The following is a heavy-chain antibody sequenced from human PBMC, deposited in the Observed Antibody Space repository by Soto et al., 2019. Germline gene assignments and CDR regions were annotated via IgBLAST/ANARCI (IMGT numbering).Heavy chain of an antibody. D-gene: IGHD6-13*01. CDR1: GFTFSSYA. Sequence: GGSRRRSWAASGFTFSSYAMSWVRQAPGKGLEWVSAISGSGGSTYYADSVKGRFTISRDNSKNTLYLQMNSLRAEDTAVYYCAKDQGAAAGPFGYWGQGTLVTVSS. J-gene: IGHJ4*02. CDR3: AKDQGAAAGPFGY. CDR2: ISGSGGST. V-gene: IGHV3-23*01.